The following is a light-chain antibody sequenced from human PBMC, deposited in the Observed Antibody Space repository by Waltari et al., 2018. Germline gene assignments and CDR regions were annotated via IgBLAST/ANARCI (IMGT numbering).Light chain of an antibody. Sequence: QSALTQPRSVSGSPGQSVTISCTGTSSDVGGYNYVSWYQQHPGKAPKLMIYDVSKWPSGVPDRFSGSKSGNTASLTISGLQAEDEADYYCCSYAGSPLFGGGTKLTVL. CDR3: CSYAGSPL. CDR1: SSDVGGYNY. CDR2: DVS. V-gene: IGLV2-11*01. J-gene: IGLJ3*02.